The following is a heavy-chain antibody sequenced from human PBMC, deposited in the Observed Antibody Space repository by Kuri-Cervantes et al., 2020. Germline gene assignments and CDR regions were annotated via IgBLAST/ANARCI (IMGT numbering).Heavy chain of an antibody. CDR2: ISWNSVTM. J-gene: IGHJ4*02. CDR3: AKDRRFGVGGHAPVDY. D-gene: IGHD3-10*01. V-gene: IGHV3-9*01. CDR1: GITFDDYA. Sequence: GGSLRLSCAASGITFDDYAMHWVRQAPGRGLEWVSGISWNSVTMAYADSVKGRFTISRDNAKNSLYLQMNSLRAEDTAVYYCAKDRRFGVGGHAPVDYWGQGTLVTVSS.